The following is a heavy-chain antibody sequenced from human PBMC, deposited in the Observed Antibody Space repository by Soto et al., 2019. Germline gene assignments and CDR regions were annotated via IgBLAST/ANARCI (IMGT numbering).Heavy chain of an antibody. CDR2: ISYDGSNK. CDR1: GFTFSSYA. J-gene: IGHJ4*02. Sequence: PGGSLRLSCAASGFTFSSYAMHWVRQAPGKGLEWVAVISYDGSNKYYADSVKGRFTISRDNSKNTLYLQMNSLRAEDTAVYYCARWLSGYSSGGLDYWGQGTLVTVSS. V-gene: IGHV3-30-3*01. CDR3: ARWLSGYSSGGLDY. D-gene: IGHD6-19*01.